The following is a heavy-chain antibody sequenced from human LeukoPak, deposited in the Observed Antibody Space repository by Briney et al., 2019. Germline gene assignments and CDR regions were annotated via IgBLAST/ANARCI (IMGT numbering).Heavy chain of an antibody. D-gene: IGHD3-16*01. V-gene: IGHV3-23*01. Sequence: PGGSLRLSYAASGFTFSSYAMSWVRLAPGKGLEWVSAISGSGGSTYYADSVQGRFTISRDIARNSLYLHMNSLRADDTAVYYCATDPDSMGDLGQGTLVTVSS. CDR3: ATDPDSMGD. CDR2: ISGSGGST. J-gene: IGHJ4*02. CDR1: GFTFSSYA.